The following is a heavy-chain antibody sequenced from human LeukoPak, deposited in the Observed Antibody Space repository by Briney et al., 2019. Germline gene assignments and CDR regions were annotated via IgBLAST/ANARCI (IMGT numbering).Heavy chain of an antibody. V-gene: IGHV4-59*01. CDR3: ARGARGYSYGHFDY. J-gene: IGHJ4*02. Sequence: KPSETLSLTCTVSGGSISSYYWSWIRQPPGKGLGGIGYIYYSGSSNYNPSLKRRVTISVDTSKNQFSLKLSSVTAADTAVYYCARGARGYSYGHFDYWGQGTLVTVSS. CDR2: IYYSGSS. CDR1: GGSISSYY. D-gene: IGHD5-18*01.